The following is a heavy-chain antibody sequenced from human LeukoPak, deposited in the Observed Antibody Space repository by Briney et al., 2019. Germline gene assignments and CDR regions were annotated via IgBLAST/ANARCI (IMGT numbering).Heavy chain of an antibody. CDR2: INPNSGGT. V-gene: IGHV1-2*02. CDR3: ASAAAAGTIPDY. CDR1: GYTFTGYY. J-gene: IGHJ4*02. D-gene: IGHD6-13*01. Sequence: ASVKVSCKASGYTFTGYYMHWVREAPGQGLEWMGWINPNSGGTNYAQKFQGRVTMTRDTSISTAYMELSRLRSDDTAVYYCASAAAAGTIPDYWGQGTLVTVSS.